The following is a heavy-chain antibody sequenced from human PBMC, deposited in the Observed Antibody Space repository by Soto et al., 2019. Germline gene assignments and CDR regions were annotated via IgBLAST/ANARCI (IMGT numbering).Heavy chain of an antibody. D-gene: IGHD3-10*01. CDR3: ARSMVRGSFDY. Sequence: SETLSLTCAVSGGSISSGGYSWSWIRQPPGKGLEWIGYIYHSGSTYYNPSLKSRVTISVDRSRNQFSLKLSSVTAADTAVYYCARSMVRGSFDYWGQGTLVTVSS. V-gene: IGHV4-30-2*01. CDR1: GGSISSGGYS. J-gene: IGHJ4*02. CDR2: IYHSGST.